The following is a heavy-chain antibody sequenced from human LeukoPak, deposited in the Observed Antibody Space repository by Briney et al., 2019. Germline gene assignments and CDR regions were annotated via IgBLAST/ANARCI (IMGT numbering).Heavy chain of an antibody. CDR1: GFTFSNAW. V-gene: IGHV3-23*01. J-gene: IGHJ4*02. CDR3: AKAAAAPGFDF. CDR2: VSGSGDRM. Sequence: GGSLRLSCAASGFTFSNAWMNWVRQAPGKGLEWVATVSGSGDRMYHADSVKGRFTISRDNSKNTIYLQMNSLRAEDTALYYCAKAAAAPGFDFWGQGTLVTVSS. D-gene: IGHD6-13*01.